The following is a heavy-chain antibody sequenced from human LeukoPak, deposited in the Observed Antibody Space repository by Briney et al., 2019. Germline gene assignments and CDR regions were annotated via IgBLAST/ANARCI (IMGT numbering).Heavy chain of an antibody. Sequence: SLRLSCAASGFTISTYGMNWVRQAPGEGLEWVSPISGSDSLKYYADSVKGRFTISRDNAKNSLYLQMNTLRAEDTAVYYCAREEYYGSGSYMRYFYYYDMDVWGKGTTVTVSS. J-gene: IGHJ6*04. CDR2: ISGSDSLK. V-gene: IGHV3-48*03. D-gene: IGHD3-10*01. CDR1: GFTISTYG. CDR3: AREEYYGSGSYMRYFYYYDMDV.